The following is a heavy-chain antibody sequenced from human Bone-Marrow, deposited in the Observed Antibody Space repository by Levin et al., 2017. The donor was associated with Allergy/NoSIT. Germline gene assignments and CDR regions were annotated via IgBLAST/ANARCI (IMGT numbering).Heavy chain of an antibody. CDR3: ARKHCSSTSCYCGSPPRRIMSSLQKASPPEYYFDY. V-gene: IGHV4-34*01. CDR2: INHSGST. D-gene: IGHD2-2*01. Sequence: SETLSLTCAVYGGSFSGYYWSWIRQPPGKGLEWIGEINHSGSTNYNPSLKSRVTISVDTSKNQFSLKLSSVTAADTAVYYCARKHCSSTSCYCGSPPRRIMSSLQKASPPEYYFDYWGQGTLVTVSS. CDR1: GGSFSGYY. J-gene: IGHJ4*02.